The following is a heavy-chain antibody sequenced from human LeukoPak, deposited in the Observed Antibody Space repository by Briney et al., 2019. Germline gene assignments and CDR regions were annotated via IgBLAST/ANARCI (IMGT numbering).Heavy chain of an antibody. J-gene: IGHJ4*02. Sequence: SETLSLTCAVYGGSFSGYYWSWIRQPPGKGLEWIGEINHSGSTNYNPSLKSRVTISVDTSKNQFSLKLGSVTAADTAVYYCARGHRRITMVRGVMTYYFDYWGQGTLVTVSS. CDR1: GGSFSGYY. CDR3: ARGHRRITMVRGVMTYYFDY. V-gene: IGHV4-34*01. D-gene: IGHD3-10*01. CDR2: INHSGST.